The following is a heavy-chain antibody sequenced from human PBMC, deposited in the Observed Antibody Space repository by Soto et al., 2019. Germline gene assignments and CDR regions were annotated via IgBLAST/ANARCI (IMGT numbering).Heavy chain of an antibody. D-gene: IGHD6-25*01. V-gene: IGHV4-31*03. Sequence: QVQLMESGPGLVKPSQTLSLTCTVSGGSISSGGQYWSWIRQHPGKGLEWIGYIYDSGSTYYNPSLRSRVTISVDTSKKQFSLKLRSVTAADTAVYYCARDAAEYYFDYWGQGTLVTVSS. J-gene: IGHJ4*02. CDR2: IYDSGST. CDR1: GGSISSGGQY. CDR3: ARDAAEYYFDY.